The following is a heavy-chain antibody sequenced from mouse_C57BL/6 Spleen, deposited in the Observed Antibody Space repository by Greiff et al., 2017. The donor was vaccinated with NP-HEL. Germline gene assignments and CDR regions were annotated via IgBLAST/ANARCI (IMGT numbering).Heavy chain of an antibody. CDR3: ARRIYYDYDDDAMDY. D-gene: IGHD2-4*01. Sequence: QVQLQQPGAELVKPGASVKLSCKASGYTFTSYWMHWVKQRPGQGLEWIGMIHPNSGSTNYNEKFKSKATLTVDKSSSTAYMQLSSLTSEDSAVYDCARRIYYDYDDDAMDYWGQGTSVTVSS. J-gene: IGHJ4*01. V-gene: IGHV1-64*01. CDR2: IHPNSGST. CDR1: GYTFTSYW.